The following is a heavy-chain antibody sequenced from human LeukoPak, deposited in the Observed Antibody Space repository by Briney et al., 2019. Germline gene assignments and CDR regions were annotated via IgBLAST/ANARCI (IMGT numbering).Heavy chain of an antibody. CDR3: AKGSQWELLMGVFDY. J-gene: IGHJ4*02. V-gene: IGHV3-23*01. CDR1: GFNLSTHA. CDR2: IRGGADKS. Sequence: PGGSLRLSCAVSGFNLSTHAMTWVRQAPGKGLEWVSTIRGGADKSYYSNSVKGRLTVSKDISKKTLYLQMNSLRADDTALYYCAKGSQWELLMGVFDYWGQGTLVTVSS. D-gene: IGHD3-10*01.